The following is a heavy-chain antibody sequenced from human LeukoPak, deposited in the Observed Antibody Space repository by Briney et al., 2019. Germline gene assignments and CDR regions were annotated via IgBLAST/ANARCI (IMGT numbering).Heavy chain of an antibody. CDR1: GYSISSGYY. V-gene: IGHV4-38-2*01. J-gene: IGHJ4*02. Sequence: SETLSLTCAVSGYSISSGYYCGWIRQPPGKGLEWIGSIYHSGSTYYNPSLKSRVTISVDTSKNQFSLKLSSVTAADTAVYYCARSPRASYCSGGSCYFDYWGQGTLVTVSS. CDR3: ARSPRASYCSGGSCYFDY. D-gene: IGHD2-15*01. CDR2: IYHSGST.